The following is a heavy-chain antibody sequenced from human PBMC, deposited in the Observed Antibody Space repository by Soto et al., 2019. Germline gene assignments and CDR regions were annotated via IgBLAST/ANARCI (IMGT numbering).Heavy chain of an antibody. CDR3: AKHAGYQLVSCFDP. J-gene: IGHJ5*02. D-gene: IGHD2-2*01. Sequence: EVQLLESGGGLVQPGGSLRLSCAVSGFSFSTYAMSWVRQAPGKGLEWVSGISAGGGNTYYADSVRGRFTISRDNSKDTLYLQITSLRAEETACYYWAKHAGYQLVSCFDPWGQGTLVTVSS. V-gene: IGHV3-23*01. CDR1: GFSFSTYA. CDR2: ISAGGGNT.